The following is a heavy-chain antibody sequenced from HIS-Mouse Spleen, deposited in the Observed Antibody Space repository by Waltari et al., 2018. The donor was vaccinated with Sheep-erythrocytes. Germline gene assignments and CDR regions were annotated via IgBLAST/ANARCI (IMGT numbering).Heavy chain of an antibody. CDR3: AKREGYSNYYFDY. V-gene: IGHV3-30*18. Sequence: QVQLLESGGVVVQPGRSLRLSCAASGFTFRIYCMPWVRQAPGKGLEWVAVISYDGSNKYYADSVKGRFTISRDNSKNTLYLQMNSLRAEDTAVYYCAKREGYSNYYFDYWGQGTLVTVSS. CDR2: ISYDGSNK. J-gene: IGHJ4*02. D-gene: IGHD4-4*01. CDR1: GFTFRIYC.